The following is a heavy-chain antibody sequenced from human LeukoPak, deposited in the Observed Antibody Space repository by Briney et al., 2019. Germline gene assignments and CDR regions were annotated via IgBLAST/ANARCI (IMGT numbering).Heavy chain of an antibody. CDR2: IYHTGYT. CDR3: AREGTVRWLDP. J-gene: IGHJ5*02. Sequence: PSETLSLTCIVSNYSITSGSYWSWIRQPPGKGLEWIGGIYHTGYTFYNPSLKSRVTISVDTSKNHFSLKLNSVTYADTALYYCAREGTVRWLDPWGQGTLVTVSS. CDR1: NYSITSGSY. V-gene: IGHV4-38-2*02. D-gene: IGHD1-14*01.